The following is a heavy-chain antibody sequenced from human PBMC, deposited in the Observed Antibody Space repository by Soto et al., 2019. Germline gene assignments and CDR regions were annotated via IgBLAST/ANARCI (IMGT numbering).Heavy chain of an antibody. Sequence: ASVKVSCKASGYTFSSHAMHWVRQAPGQRLEWMGWINAGNGNTKYSQNFQGRVAITRDTSASTAYMELRSLRPEDTAVYYCARDGARITVFGVVYYFDYWGQGTLVTVSS. CDR3: ARDGARITVFGVVYYFDY. J-gene: IGHJ4*02. V-gene: IGHV1-3*01. CDR2: INAGNGNT. CDR1: GYTFSSHA. D-gene: IGHD3-3*01.